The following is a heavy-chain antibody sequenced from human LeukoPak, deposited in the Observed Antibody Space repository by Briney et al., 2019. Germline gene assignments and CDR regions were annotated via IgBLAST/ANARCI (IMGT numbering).Heavy chain of an antibody. V-gene: IGHV3-11*01. CDR2: ISSSGSTI. Sequence: GGALRLSCAGSGFTFSDYYMSWIRQARGKGVEWVSYISSSGSTIYYADSVKGRFTISRDNAKNSLYLQMNSLRAEDTAVYYCARDQLLPDYWGQGTLVTVSS. CDR3: ARDQLLPDY. J-gene: IGHJ4*02. D-gene: IGHD2-21*01. CDR1: GFTFSDYY.